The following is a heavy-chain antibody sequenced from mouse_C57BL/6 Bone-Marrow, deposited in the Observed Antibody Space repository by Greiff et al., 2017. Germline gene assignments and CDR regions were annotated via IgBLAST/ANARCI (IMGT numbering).Heavy chain of an antibody. CDR3: ARTSYYYGSSLFAY. V-gene: IGHV5-6*02. CDR2: ISSGGSYT. D-gene: IGHD1-1*01. CDR1: GFTFSSYG. J-gene: IGHJ3*01. Sequence: DVMLVESGGDLVKPGGSLKLSCAASGFTFSSYGMSWVRQTPDKRLEWVATISSGGSYTYYPDSVKGRFTISRDNAKNTLYLQMSSLKSEDTAMYYCARTSYYYGSSLFAYWGQAALVTVSA.